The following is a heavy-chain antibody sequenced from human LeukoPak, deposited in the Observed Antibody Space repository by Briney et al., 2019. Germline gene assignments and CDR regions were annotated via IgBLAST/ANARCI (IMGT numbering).Heavy chain of an antibody. CDR3: ARGVTMWLRWGGYFDY. CDR2: IYYSGST. V-gene: IGHV4-39*07. CDR1: GGSISSSSYY. D-gene: IGHD5-12*01. Sequence: SETLSLTCTVSGGSISSSSYYWGWIRQPPGKGLEWIGSIYYSGSTYYNPSLKSRVTISVDTSKNQFSLKLSSVTAADTAVYYCARGVTMWLRWGGYFDYWGQGTLVTVSS. J-gene: IGHJ4*02.